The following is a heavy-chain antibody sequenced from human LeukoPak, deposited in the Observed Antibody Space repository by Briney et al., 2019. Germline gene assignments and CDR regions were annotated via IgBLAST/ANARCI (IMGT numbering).Heavy chain of an antibody. D-gene: IGHD3-10*02. Sequence: GGSLRLSCAASGFTFSGYGMHWVRQAPGKGLEWVAFIWYDGSIKHYADSVKGRFTVSRDNAKKSLYLQVNSLRGEDTAVYYCARVFSGSLGLSTPPLDYWGQGTLVTVSS. V-gene: IGHV3-33*01. J-gene: IGHJ4*02. CDR2: IWYDGSIK. CDR3: ARVFSGSLGLSTPPLDY. CDR1: GFTFSGYG.